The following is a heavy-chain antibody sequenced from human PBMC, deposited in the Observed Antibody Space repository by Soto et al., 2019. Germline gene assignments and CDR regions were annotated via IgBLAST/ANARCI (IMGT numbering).Heavy chain of an antibody. CDR3: ARDLRAAGRPRMDV. D-gene: IGHD6-13*01. CDR1: GGTFSSYA. CDR2: IIPIFGTA. J-gene: IGHJ6*02. Sequence: QVQLVQSGAEVKKPGSSVKVSCNASGGTFSSYAISWVRQAPGQGLEWMGGIIPIFGTANYAQNFQGRVTITANESTSTAYMELSSLRSEDTAVYYCARDLRAAGRPRMDVWGQGTTVTVSS. V-gene: IGHV1-69*01.